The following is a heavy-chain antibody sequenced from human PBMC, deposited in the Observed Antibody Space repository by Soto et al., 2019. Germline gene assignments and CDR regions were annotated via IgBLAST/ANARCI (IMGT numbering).Heavy chain of an antibody. CDR2: ISSSSDVI. CDR1: GFSFSRFE. J-gene: IGHJ4*02. CDR3: AKALGSYLSPAFDY. Sequence: PGGSLRLSCAASGFSFSRFEMNWVRQAPGKGLEWVSYISSSSDVIYYADSVKGRFTISRDNAKNSLYLQMSSLRAEDTAVYFCAKALGSYLSPAFDYWGLGTLGTVS. V-gene: IGHV3-48*03. D-gene: IGHD1-26*01.